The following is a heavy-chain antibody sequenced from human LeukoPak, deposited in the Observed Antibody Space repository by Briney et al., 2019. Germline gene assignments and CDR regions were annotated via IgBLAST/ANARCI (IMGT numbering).Heavy chain of an antibody. CDR3: ARLRGVYGSGSYLSHYFDY. V-gene: IGHV4-59*08. CDR2: IYDSGST. D-gene: IGHD3-10*01. J-gene: IGHJ4*02. CDR1: GGSFTNYY. Sequence: SETLSLTCTVSGGSFTNYYWGWIRQPPGKGLEWIGYIYDSGSTNYNPSLKSRVTISVDTSKNQFSLKLTSVTAADTAAYYCARLRGVYGSGSYLSHYFDYWGQGTLVTVSS.